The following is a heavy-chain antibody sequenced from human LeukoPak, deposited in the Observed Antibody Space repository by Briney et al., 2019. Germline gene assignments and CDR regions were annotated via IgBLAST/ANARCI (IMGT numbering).Heavy chain of an antibody. CDR1: GFTFSSYG. CDR3: ARDGYRSNNYYWAFDY. CDR2: IWYDGSNK. V-gene: IGHV3-33*01. Sequence: GRSLRLSCAASGFTFSSYGMHWVRQAPGKGLEWVAVIWYDGSNKYYADSVKGRFTISRDNSKDTLYLQMNSLRAEDTAVYYCARDGYRSNNYYWAFDYWGQGTLVTVSS. J-gene: IGHJ4*02. D-gene: IGHD6-13*01.